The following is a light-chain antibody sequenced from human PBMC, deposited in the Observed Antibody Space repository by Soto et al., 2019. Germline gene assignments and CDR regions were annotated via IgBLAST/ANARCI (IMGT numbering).Light chain of an antibody. CDR3: CSYAGSYTVV. CDR1: SSDVGGYNY. Sequence: QSALTQPRSVSGSPGQSVTISCTGTSSDVGGYNYVSWYQQHPGKAPKVMIYDVSKRPSGVPDRFSGSKSDNTASLTISGLQAEDEADYYCCSYAGSYTVVFGGGTKVTVL. CDR2: DVS. J-gene: IGLJ2*01. V-gene: IGLV2-11*01.